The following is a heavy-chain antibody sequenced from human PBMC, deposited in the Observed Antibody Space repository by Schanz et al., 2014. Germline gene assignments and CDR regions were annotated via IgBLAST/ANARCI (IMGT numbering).Heavy chain of an antibody. Sequence: EVQLVESGGGLVKPGGSLRLSCAASGFTFSAYAMTWVRQIPGKGLEWVSAISASGGTTYYADSVKGRFTISRDNSKNTLYLQMNSLRAEDTAVYYCAKTPREYCNYDNCPNWFDSWGQGTLVTASS. CDR2: ISASGGTT. D-gene: IGHD2-15*01. J-gene: IGHJ5*01. CDR1: GFTFSAYA. CDR3: AKTPREYCNYDNCPNWFDS. V-gene: IGHV3-23*04.